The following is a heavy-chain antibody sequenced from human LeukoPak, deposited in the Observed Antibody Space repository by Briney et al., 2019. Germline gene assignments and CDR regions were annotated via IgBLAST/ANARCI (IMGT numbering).Heavy chain of an antibody. Sequence: GGSLRLSCAASGFTVSSNYMSWVRQAPGKGLEWVSVIYSGGSTYYADSVKGRFTISRDNSKNTLYLQMNSLRAEDTVVYYCARVKVAVAGGRPFDYWGQGTLVTVSS. CDR3: ARVKVAVAGGRPFDY. D-gene: IGHD6-19*01. V-gene: IGHV3-53*01. J-gene: IGHJ4*02. CDR1: GFTVSSNY. CDR2: IYSGGST.